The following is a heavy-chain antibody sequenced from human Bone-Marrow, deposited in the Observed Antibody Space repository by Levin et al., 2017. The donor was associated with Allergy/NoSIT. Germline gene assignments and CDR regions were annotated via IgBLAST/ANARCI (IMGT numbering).Heavy chain of an antibody. CDR2: ISGGGGST. CDR3: AKGGNYLWYSFDY. D-gene: IGHD3-16*01. V-gene: IGHV3-23*01. Sequence: ASVKVSCAASGFTFSSYAMSWVRQLPGKGLEWVSSISGGGGSTYYADSVKGRFTISRDNSKNTLFLQINSLRADDTAVYYCAKGGNYLWYSFDYWGQGTLVTVSS. CDR1: GFTFSSYA. J-gene: IGHJ4*02.